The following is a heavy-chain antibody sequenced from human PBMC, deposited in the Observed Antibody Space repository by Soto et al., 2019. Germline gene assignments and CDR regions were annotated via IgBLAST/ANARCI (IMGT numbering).Heavy chain of an antibody. CDR2: MKKDGSEK. D-gene: IGHD3-3*01. CDR3: AKLGSGYYTGLYFEY. J-gene: IGHJ4*02. CDR1: GFTFGDYW. V-gene: IGHV3-7*03. Sequence: LRLSCAASGFTFGDYWMSWVRQAPGKGLEWVAHMKKDGSEKYYVDSVKGRFTVSRDNTKNSLYLQMNSLRAEDTAVYYCAKLGSGYYTGLYFEYWGQGTLVTVSS.